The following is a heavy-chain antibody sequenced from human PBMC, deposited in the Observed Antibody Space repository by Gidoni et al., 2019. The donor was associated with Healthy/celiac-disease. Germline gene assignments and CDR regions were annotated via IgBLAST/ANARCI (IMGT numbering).Heavy chain of an antibody. V-gene: IGHV3-21*01. J-gene: IGHJ4*02. CDR3: ASIAAAGSPPFDY. CDR1: GFTFSSYS. Sequence: EVQLVESGGGLVKPGGSLRLSCAASGFTFSSYSMNWVRQAPGKGLAWVSSISSSSSYIYYADSVKGRFTISRDNAKNSLYLQMNSLRAEDTAVYYCASIAAAGSPPFDYWGQGTLVTVSS. D-gene: IGHD6-13*01. CDR2: ISSSSSYI.